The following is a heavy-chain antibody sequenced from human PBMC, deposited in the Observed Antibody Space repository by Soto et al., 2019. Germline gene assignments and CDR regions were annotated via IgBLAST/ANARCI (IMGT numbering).Heavy chain of an antibody. CDR2: ISAYNGKT. CDR3: ARVIAAAADCDY. D-gene: IGHD6-13*01. Sequence: QVQLVQSGAEVQKPGAAVKVSCKASGYTFTSYGISWVRQAPGQGLEWMGWISAYNGKTNYAQKLQGRVTMTTDTSTSTASMELRSLRSDDTAVDYCARVIAAAADCDYWGQGTLVTVSS. J-gene: IGHJ4*02. CDR1: GYTFTSYG. V-gene: IGHV1-18*01.